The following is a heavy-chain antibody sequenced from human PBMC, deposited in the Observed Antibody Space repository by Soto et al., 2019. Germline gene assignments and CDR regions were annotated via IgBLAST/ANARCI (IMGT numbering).Heavy chain of an antibody. J-gene: IGHJ4*02. CDR3: ARWSPYCGGDCYFYY. CDR1: GYTFTSYA. D-gene: IGHD2-21*02. CDR2: INAGNGNT. V-gene: IGHV1-3*01. Sequence: QVQLVQSGAEVKKPGASVKVSCKASGYTFTSYAMHWVRQAPGQRLEWMGWINAGNGNTKYSQKFQGRVTITRDTSASTAYMELSSLRSEDTAVYYCARWSPYCGGDCYFYYWGQGTLVTVSS.